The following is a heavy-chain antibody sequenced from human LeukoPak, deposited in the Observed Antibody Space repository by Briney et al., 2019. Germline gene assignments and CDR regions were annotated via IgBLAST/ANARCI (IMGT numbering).Heavy chain of an antibody. CDR3: AREMYPYQLLYYFDY. V-gene: IGHV1-69*13. D-gene: IGHD2-2*01. CDR1: GGTFISYA. CDR2: IIPIFGTA. J-gene: IGHJ4*02. Sequence: ASVKVSCKASGGTFISYAISWVRQAPGQGLEWMGGIIPIFGTANYAQKFQGRVTITADESTSAAYMELSSLRSEDTAVYYCAREMYPYQLLYYFDYWGQGTLVTVSS.